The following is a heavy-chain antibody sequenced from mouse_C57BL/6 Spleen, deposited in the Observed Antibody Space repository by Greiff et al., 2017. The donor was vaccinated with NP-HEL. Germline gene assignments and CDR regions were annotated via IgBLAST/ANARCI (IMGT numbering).Heavy chain of an antibody. CDR3: ASSYYYGSSPFAY. CDR2: INPSSGYT. V-gene: IGHV1-4*01. CDR1: GYTFTSYT. J-gene: IGHJ3*01. Sequence: QVHVKQSGAELARPGASVKMSCKASGYTFTSYTMHWVKQRPGQGLEWIGYINPSSGYTKYNQKFKDKATLTADKSSSTAYMQLSSLTSEDSAVYYCASSYYYGSSPFAYWGQGTLVTVSA. D-gene: IGHD1-1*01.